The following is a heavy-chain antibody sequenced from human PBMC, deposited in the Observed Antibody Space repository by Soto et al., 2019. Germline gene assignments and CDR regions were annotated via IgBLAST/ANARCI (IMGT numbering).Heavy chain of an antibody. V-gene: IGHV3-7*01. CDR2: IKQDGSKK. CDR3: ARAGRPYSSGWYGWFDP. D-gene: IGHD6-13*01. J-gene: IGHJ5*02. CDR1: GITFSSYW. Sequence: GGSLRLSCAASGITFSSYWMSWVRQAPGKGLEWVANIKQDGSKKDYVDSVKGRFTISRENGKNSLYLQMNSLRVEDTAVYYCARAGRPYSSGWYGWFDPWGQGTLVTVSS.